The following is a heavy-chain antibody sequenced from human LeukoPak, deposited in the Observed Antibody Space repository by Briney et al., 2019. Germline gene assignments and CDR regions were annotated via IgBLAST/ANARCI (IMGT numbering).Heavy chain of an antibody. V-gene: IGHV5-51*01. Sequence: GESLKISCKASGYSFTTHWIGWVRQMPGKGLEWMGIIYPGDSDTRYSPSFQGHVTISADKSISTAYLQWSSLKASDTAMYYCARGGPLAGTSNDAFDIWGQGTMVTVSS. D-gene: IGHD6-13*01. J-gene: IGHJ3*02. CDR2: IYPGDSDT. CDR3: ARGGPLAGTSNDAFDI. CDR1: GYSFTTHW.